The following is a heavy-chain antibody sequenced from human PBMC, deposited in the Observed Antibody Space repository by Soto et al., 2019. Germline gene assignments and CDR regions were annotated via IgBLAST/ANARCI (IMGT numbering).Heavy chain of an antibody. CDR2: VNWDGDTT. CDR3: AKGATVTTHYQYYGMDV. Sequence: EVQVVESGEAVVQPGGSLRLSCAASGFTFDDFAMCWVRQVPGKGLEWISLVNWDGDTTFYADSVKGRFIISRDNSKNSVYLQMNSLRSDDSAIYYCAKGATVTTHYQYYGMDVWGRGTTVTVSS. CDR1: GFTFDDFA. J-gene: IGHJ6*02. V-gene: IGHV3-43D*04. D-gene: IGHD4-17*01.